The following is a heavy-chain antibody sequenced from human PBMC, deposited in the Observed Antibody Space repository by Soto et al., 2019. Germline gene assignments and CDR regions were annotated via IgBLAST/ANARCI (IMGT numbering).Heavy chain of an antibody. V-gene: IGHV4-34*01. CDR1: GGSISSYY. J-gene: IGHJ3*02. Sequence: SETLSLTCPLSGGSISSYYWSWIRQPPGKGLEWIGEMSHSGGTHFNPSLKSRVTISVDTSKNQFSLKMSSVTAADTALYYCARVERGTATTVVDAFDIWGPGTMVTVSS. CDR3: ARVERGTATTVVDAFDI. D-gene: IGHD1-1*01. CDR2: MSHSGGT.